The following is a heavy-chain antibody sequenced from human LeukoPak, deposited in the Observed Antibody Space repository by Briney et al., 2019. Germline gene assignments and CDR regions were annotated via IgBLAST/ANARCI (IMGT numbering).Heavy chain of an antibody. CDR1: GFTFSGYS. CDR2: ISSSSSYI. D-gene: IGHD3-3*01. CDR3: ARGFWSGSNWFDP. J-gene: IGHJ5*02. Sequence: GGSLRLSCAASGFTFSGYSMNWVRQAPGKGLEWVSSISSSSSYIYYAGSVRGRFTISRDNAKNSLYLQMNSLRAEDTAVYYCARGFWSGSNWFDPWGQGTLVTVSS. V-gene: IGHV3-21*01.